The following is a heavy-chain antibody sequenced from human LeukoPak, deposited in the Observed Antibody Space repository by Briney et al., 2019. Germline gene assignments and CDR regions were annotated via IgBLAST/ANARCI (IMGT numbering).Heavy chain of an antibody. CDR3: ARDPTIRAFDY. J-gene: IGHJ4*02. V-gene: IGHV3-33*01. D-gene: IGHD5-12*01. Sequence: QPGGSLRLSCAASGFSLSAYGVHWVRQAPGKGLEWVAVIWYDGTSKDYADSVKGRFTFSRDNSKNTLYLQMNSLRAEDTAVFYCARDPTIRAFDYWAQGTLVTVSS. CDR2: IWYDGTSK. CDR1: GFSLSAYG.